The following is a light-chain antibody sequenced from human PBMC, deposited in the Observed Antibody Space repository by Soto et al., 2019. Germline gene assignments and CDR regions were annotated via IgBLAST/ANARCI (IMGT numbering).Light chain of an antibody. CDR2: TAS. V-gene: IGKV1-39*01. Sequence: DIQMTQSPSSLSASVGDRVTITCRASQSIGNYLSWYQQKPGKAPNLLIYTASSLQSGVPSRFSGSGSGTYFTLTINSLQPEDFATYYCQQSHSTVAFGQGTQLEIK. CDR3: QQSHSTVA. CDR1: QSIGNY. J-gene: IGKJ5*01.